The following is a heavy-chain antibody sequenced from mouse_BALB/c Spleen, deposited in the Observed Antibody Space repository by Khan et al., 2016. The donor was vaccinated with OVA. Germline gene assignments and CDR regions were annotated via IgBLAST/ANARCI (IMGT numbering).Heavy chain of an antibody. CDR2: ISYSGNT. V-gene: IGHV3-2*02. Sequence: QLEESGPGLVKPSQSLSLTCTVTGYSFTSYYAWYWIRQFPGNKLEWMGFISYSGNTNYNPFLKNRISITRDTSNNPFFLQLNSVTTEDTTTYYCAKVYWEDCDYWGQGTTLTVSS. D-gene: IGHD1-1*01. J-gene: IGHJ2*01. CDR3: AKVYWEDCDY. CDR1: GYSFTSYYA.